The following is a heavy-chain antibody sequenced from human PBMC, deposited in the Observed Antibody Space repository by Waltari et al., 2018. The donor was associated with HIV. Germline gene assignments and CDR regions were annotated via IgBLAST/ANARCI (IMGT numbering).Heavy chain of an antibody. V-gene: IGHV4-39*01. CDR1: GGSISTSGYY. CDR2: IYCAGAT. CDR3: ARSSGHEYYFHGMHV. J-gene: IGHJ6*02. D-gene: IGHD3-22*01. Sequence: QVQLQESGPGLVKPSETLSLTCTVSGGSISTSGYYWGWIRQPPGMGLQWIGIIYCAGATYYNPSLKSGVTISVDTSNNQFSLKLTSVTAADTAVYYCARSSGHEYYFHGMHVWGQGTTVTVSS.